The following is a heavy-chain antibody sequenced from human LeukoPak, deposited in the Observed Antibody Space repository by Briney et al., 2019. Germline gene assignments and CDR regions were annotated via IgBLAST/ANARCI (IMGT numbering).Heavy chain of an antibody. CDR2: INHSGST. CDR1: GGSFSGYY. D-gene: IGHD6-19*01. Sequence: SETLSLTCAVYGGSFSGYYWSWIRQPPGKGLEWIGEINHSGSTNYNPSLKSRVTMSVDTSKNQFSLKLSSVTAADTAVYYCARASYSSGWSYYYYYGMDVWGQGTTVTVSS. V-gene: IGHV4-34*01. J-gene: IGHJ6*02. CDR3: ARASYSSGWSYYYYYGMDV.